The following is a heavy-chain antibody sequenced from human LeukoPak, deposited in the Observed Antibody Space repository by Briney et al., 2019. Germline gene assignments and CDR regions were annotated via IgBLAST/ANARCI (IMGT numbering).Heavy chain of an antibody. CDR2: IFYSGST. Sequence: PSETLSLTCTVSGGSMSSYYWSWIRQPPGKGLEWIGYIFYSGSTMYNPSLKSRVTISVDTSKNQFSLKWRSMTTADTAVYYCARSGSGRYPLGNNYAMDVWGQGATVTVAS. V-gene: IGHV4-59*01. CDR3: ARSGSGRYPLGNNYAMDV. J-gene: IGHJ6*02. CDR1: GGSMSSYY. D-gene: IGHD3-10*01.